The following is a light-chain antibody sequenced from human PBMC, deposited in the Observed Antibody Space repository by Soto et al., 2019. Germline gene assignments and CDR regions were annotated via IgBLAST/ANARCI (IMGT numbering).Light chain of an antibody. V-gene: IGKV3D-15*01. Sequence: EIVITQSPATLSVSQGERATLSCRASQSVSSNLAWYQQKPGQAPRLLIYGASTRATGIPARFSGSGSGTEFTLTISSLQSEDFAVYYCQQSNNWPPYTFGQGTKLEIK. J-gene: IGKJ2*01. CDR1: QSVSSN. CDR3: QQSNNWPPYT. CDR2: GAS.